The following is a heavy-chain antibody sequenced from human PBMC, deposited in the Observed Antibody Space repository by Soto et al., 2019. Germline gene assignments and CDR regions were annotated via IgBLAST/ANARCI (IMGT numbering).Heavy chain of an antibody. D-gene: IGHD2-15*01. CDR1: GYVFTGFY. CDR3: ARGRSLKWNWFDR. V-gene: IGHV1-2*02. CDR2: FFPNSGAT. J-gene: IGHJ5*02. Sequence: ASVKVSCKASGYVFTGFYLHWVRQAPGQGLEWMGWFFPNSGATNYAQKFQGRVTLHRDTYLSTGYMDLTRLISDDTAVYYCARGRSLKWNWFDRWGQGTLVTVSS.